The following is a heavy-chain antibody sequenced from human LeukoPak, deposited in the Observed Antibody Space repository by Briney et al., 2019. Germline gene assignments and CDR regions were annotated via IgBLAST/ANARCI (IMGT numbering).Heavy chain of an antibody. CDR3: ARGRAGDYFDY. Sequence: ASVKVSCKTSGYTFTDYFIHWVRQAPGQGLEWMGWINPNSGGTSNLQKFQGRVAMTRDTSISTAYMDLSRLRSDDTAVYYCARGRAGDYFDYWGQGTLVTVSS. CDR2: INPNSGGT. V-gene: IGHV1-2*02. J-gene: IGHJ4*02. CDR1: GYTFTDYF.